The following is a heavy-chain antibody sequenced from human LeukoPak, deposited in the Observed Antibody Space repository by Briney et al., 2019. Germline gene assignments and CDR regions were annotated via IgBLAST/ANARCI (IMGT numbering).Heavy chain of an antibody. D-gene: IGHD6-19*01. J-gene: IGHJ4*01. V-gene: IGHV3-43*01. CDR3: AKDLGKVIAAAGTAGFDS. CDR1: GFNFDAYT. CDR2: MNLDGGST. Sequence: GGSLRLSCAASGFNFDAYTFHWVRQLPAKGLKWVSLMNLDGGSTYYADSVKGRFTITRDTTKNSLFLQMHSLNAENTAIYYCAKDLGKVIAAAGTAGFDSWGRGTLVTVSS.